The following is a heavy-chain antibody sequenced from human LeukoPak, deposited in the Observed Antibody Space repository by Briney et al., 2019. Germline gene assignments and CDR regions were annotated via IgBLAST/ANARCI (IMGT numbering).Heavy chain of an antibody. CDR1: GYTFTSYG. D-gene: IGHD2-2*01. J-gene: IGHJ4*02. CDR3: ARDLTGVVSAYYFDY. CDR2: ISAYNGNT. Sequence: VASVKVSCKASGYTFTSYGISWVRQAPGQGLEWMGWISAYNGNTNYAQKLQGRVTMTTDTSTSTAYMELRSLRSDDTAVYYCARDLTGVVSAYYFDYWGQGTLVTVSS. V-gene: IGHV1-18*01.